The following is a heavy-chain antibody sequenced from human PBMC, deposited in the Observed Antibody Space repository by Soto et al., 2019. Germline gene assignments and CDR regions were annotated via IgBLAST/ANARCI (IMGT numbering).Heavy chain of an antibody. CDR1: GFTFSSYE. D-gene: IGHD4-17*01. CDR3: ATTGHSAPFYYYYYGMDV. V-gene: IGHV3-48*03. J-gene: IGHJ6*02. CDR2: ISSSGSTI. Sequence: GGSLRLSCAASGFTFSSYEMNWARQAPGKGLEWVSYISSSGSTIYYADSVKGRFTISRDNAKNSLYLQMNSLRAEDTAVYYCATTGHSAPFYYYYYGMDVWGQGTTVTVSS.